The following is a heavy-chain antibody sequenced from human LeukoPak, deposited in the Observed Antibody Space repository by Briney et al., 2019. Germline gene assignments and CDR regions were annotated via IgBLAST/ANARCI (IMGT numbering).Heavy chain of an antibody. CDR2: ISGSGGST. D-gene: IGHD5-12*01. J-gene: IGHJ4*02. Sequence: SGGSLRLSCAASGFTFSSYEMNWVRQAPGKGLEWVSAISGSGGSTYYADSVKGRFTISRDNSKNTLYVEMNSLRAEDTAVYYCAKDARSRPDSSYDYFDYWGQGTLVTVSS. CDR1: GFTFSSYE. V-gene: IGHV3-23*01. CDR3: AKDARSRPDSSYDYFDY.